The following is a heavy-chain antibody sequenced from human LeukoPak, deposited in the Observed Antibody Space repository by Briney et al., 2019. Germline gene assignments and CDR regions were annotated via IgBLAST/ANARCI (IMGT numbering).Heavy chain of an antibody. Sequence: ESGPTLVKPTQTLTLTCAISGFSLTTSGVGVAWIRQCPGKTLEWRGCIFWEDDERRNPSLETRVTIAKDTSKNHVVLTLINMDPADRATYFCAQPARDLLGTIELAPFEAWGPGTLVTVSS. CDR3: AQPARDLLGTIELAPFEA. D-gene: IGHD7-27*01. V-gene: IGHV2-5*02. CDR1: GFSLTTSGVG. CDR2: IFWEDDE. J-gene: IGHJ5*02.